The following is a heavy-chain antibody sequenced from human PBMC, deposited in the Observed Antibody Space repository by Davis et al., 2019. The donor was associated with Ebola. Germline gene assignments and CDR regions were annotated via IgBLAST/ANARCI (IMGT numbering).Heavy chain of an antibody. Sequence: GESLKISCAASGFTFSSYAMHWVRQAPGKGLEYVSAISSNGGSTYYADSVKGRFTISRDNSKNTMYLQMSSLRAEDTAVYYCVKSVVIILDYGMDVWGQGTTVTVSS. CDR1: GFTFSSYA. J-gene: IGHJ6*02. D-gene: IGHD3-22*01. V-gene: IGHV3-64D*06. CDR2: ISSNGGST. CDR3: VKSVVIILDYGMDV.